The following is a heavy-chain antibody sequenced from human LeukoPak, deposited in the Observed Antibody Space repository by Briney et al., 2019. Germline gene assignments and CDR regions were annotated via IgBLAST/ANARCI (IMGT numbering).Heavy chain of an antibody. CDR3: AATIAAAATSDY. CDR2: IIPIFGTA. Sequence: SVKVPCKASGGTFSSYAISWVRQAPGQGLEWMGRIIPIFGTANYAQKFQGRVTITTDESTSTAYMELSSLRSEDTAVYYCAATIAAAATSDYWGQGTLVTVSS. J-gene: IGHJ4*02. V-gene: IGHV1-69*05. CDR1: GGTFSSYA. D-gene: IGHD6-13*01.